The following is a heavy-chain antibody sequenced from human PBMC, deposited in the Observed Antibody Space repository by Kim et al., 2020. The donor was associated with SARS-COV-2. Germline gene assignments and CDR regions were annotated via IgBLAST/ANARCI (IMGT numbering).Heavy chain of an antibody. J-gene: IGHJ1*01. CDR3: ARGLLFHFVVVISKYF. D-gene: IGHD2-21*01. V-gene: IGHV1-8*01. CDR2: INPYSGNT. CDR1: GYTFTSYD. Sequence: ASVKVSCKASGYTFTSYDIHWLRQATGHGLEWMGLINPYSGNTNYAQKFQGRVTMTRNTSISTVYMDLNSLRSEDTAVYYCARGLLFHFVVVISKYF.